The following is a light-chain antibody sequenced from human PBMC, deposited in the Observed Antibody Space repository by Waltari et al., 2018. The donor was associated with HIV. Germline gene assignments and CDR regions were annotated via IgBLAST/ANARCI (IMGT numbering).Light chain of an antibody. J-gene: IGLJ2*01. Sequence: QSALTQPASVSGSPGQSITISCTGTSTDIGTYNFVSWYQQHPGKAPKLMIHEVSKRPSGVSNRFSGSNSGNTASLTISGLQAEDEADYSCCSYAGSTTVFGGGTKLTVL. CDR2: EVS. V-gene: IGLV2-23*02. CDR3: CSYAGSTTV. CDR1: STDIGTYNF.